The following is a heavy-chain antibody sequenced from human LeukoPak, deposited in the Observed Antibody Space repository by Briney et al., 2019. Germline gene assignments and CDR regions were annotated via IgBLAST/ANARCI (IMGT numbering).Heavy chain of an antibody. CDR3: ARGTADPDY. V-gene: IGHV3-7*01. J-gene: IGHJ4*02. CDR2: IKQDGSEK. CDR1: GFTFSNYY. Sequence: GGSLRLSCTASGFTFSNYYMSWVRQAPGKGLEWVANIKQDGSEKYYVDSVKGRFTISRDNAKNALYLQMNSLRAEDTAVYHCARGTADPDYWGQGTLVTVSS. D-gene: IGHD6-19*01.